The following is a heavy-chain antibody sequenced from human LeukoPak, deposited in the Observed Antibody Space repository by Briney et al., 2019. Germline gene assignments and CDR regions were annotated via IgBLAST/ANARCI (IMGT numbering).Heavy chain of an antibody. Sequence: PSETLSLTCTVSGGSISSYYWSWIRQPAGKGLEWIGRIYTSGSTNYNPSLKSRVTISVDTSKNQFSLKLSSVTAADTAVYYCARDRGYSYARGRDYYYMDVWGKGTTVTVSS. V-gene: IGHV4-4*07. J-gene: IGHJ6*03. CDR3: ARDRGYSYARGRDYYYMDV. CDR2: IYTSGST. D-gene: IGHD5-18*01. CDR1: GGSISSYY.